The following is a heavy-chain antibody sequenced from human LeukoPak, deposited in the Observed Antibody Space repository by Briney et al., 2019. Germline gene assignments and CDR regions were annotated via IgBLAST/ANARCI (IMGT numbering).Heavy chain of an antibody. CDR1: GFTFSSYG. V-gene: IGHV3-30*02. CDR2: IRYDGSNK. J-gene: IGHJ4*02. Sequence: GGSLRLSCAASGFTFSSYGMHWVRQAPGKGLEWVAFIRYDGSNKYYADSVKGRFTISRDNSKNTLYLQMNSLRAEDTAVYYCAKDLPSIVVVPAAMGYWGQGTLVTVSS. D-gene: IGHD2-2*01. CDR3: AKDLPSIVVVPAAMGY.